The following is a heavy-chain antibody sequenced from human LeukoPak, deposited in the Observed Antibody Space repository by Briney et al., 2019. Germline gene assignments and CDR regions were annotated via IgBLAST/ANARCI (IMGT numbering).Heavy chain of an antibody. D-gene: IGHD5-24*01. CDR3: AKDLGPGSMATSPGFDY. V-gene: IGHV3-9*01. J-gene: IGHJ4*02. CDR1: GFTFDDYA. Sequence: GGSLRLSCVASGFTFDDYAMHWVRQAPGKGLEWVSGISWNSGSIGYADSVKGRFTISRDNAKTSLYLQMNSLRAEDTALYYCAKDLGPGSMATSPGFDYWGQGTLVTVSS. CDR2: ISWNSGSI.